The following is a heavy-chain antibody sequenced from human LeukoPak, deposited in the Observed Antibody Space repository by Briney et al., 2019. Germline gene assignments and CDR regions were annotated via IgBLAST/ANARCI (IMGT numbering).Heavy chain of an antibody. Sequence: ASVKVSFKASGYAFTDYYLHWVRQAPGQGLEWMGWISLNTGDTNYAQKFQGRLTMTRDTSITTAYMELSSLRSGDTAVYYCASPRHDWNYPDVWGQGTTVTISS. CDR3: ASPRHDWNYPDV. D-gene: IGHD1-7*01. J-gene: IGHJ6*02. CDR1: GYAFTDYY. V-gene: IGHV1-2*02. CDR2: ISLNTGDT.